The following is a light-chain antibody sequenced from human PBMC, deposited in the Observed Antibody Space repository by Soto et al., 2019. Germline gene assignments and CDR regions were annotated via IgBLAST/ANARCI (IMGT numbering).Light chain of an antibody. CDR3: QRYDNWPLI. Sequence: EIVMTQSPANLSVSPGESVSLSCRASQTISDNLAWYQQKPGLPPRLLIYHTSTRASGVPARFSGSGSGTDFSLTIRSLQSEDFEVYYCQRYDNWPLIFGGGTKVDI. V-gene: IGKV3-15*01. CDR2: HTS. J-gene: IGKJ4*01. CDR1: QTISDN.